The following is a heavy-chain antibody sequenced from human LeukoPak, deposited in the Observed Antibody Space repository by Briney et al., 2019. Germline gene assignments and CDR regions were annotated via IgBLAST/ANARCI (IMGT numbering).Heavy chain of an antibody. CDR2: IIPIFGTA. D-gene: IGHD2-15*01. Sequence: VKVSCKASGGTFSSYAISWVRQAPGQGLEWMGGIIPIFGTANYAQKFQGRVTITADESTSTAYMELSSLRSEDTAVYYCASPWEQGYCSGGSCYSFDYWGQGTLVTVSS. V-gene: IGHV1-69*13. CDR3: ASPWEQGYCSGGSCYSFDY. CDR1: GGTFSSYA. J-gene: IGHJ4*02.